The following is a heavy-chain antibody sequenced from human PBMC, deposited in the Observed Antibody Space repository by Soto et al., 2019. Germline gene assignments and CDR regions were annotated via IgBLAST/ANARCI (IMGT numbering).Heavy chain of an antibody. Sequence: QVQLVESGGGVVQPGSSLRLSCAAYGFSFSNCGMHWVRQAPGKGLEWVAAISSDGSDKYYSESVKGRFTISRDNSKNTLFLQMNSLRVEDTAVYYCVKGSEVARQELDYWGQGTLVTVSS. V-gene: IGHV3-30*18. CDR1: GFSFSNCG. CDR3: VKGSEVARQELDY. J-gene: IGHJ4*02. CDR2: ISSDGSDK. D-gene: IGHD2-15*01.